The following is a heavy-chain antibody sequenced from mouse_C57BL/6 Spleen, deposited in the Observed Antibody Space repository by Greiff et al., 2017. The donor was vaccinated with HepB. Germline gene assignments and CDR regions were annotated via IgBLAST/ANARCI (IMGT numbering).Heavy chain of an antibody. CDR2: INPYNGGT. D-gene: IGHD2-12*01. Sequence: VQLKQSGPVLVKPGASVKMSCKASGYTFTDYYMNWVKQSHGKSLEWIGVINPYNGGTSYNQKFKGKATLTVDKSSSTAYMELNSLTSEDSAVYYCARSPTRVYNFDYWGQGTTLTVSS. CDR3: ARSPTRVYNFDY. CDR1: GYTFTDYY. J-gene: IGHJ2*01. V-gene: IGHV1-19*01.